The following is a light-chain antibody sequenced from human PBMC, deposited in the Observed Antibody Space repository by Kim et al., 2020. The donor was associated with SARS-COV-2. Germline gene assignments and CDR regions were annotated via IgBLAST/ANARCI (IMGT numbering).Light chain of an antibody. V-gene: IGLV3-1*01. Sequence: TQPPSVSVSPGQTASITCSGDKLGDKYACWYQQKPGQSPVLVIYQDSKRPSGIPERFSGSNSGNTATLTISGTQAMDEADYYCQAWDRSTYVFGTGT. CDR1: KLGDKY. CDR3: QAWDRSTYV. CDR2: QDS. J-gene: IGLJ1*01.